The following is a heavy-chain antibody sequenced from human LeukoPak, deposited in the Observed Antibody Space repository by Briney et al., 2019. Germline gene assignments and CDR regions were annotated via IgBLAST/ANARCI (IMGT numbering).Heavy chain of an antibody. V-gene: IGHV1-69*13. CDR1: GYTFTSYG. CDR2: IIPIFGTA. Sequence: AASVKVSCKASGYTFTSYGISWVRQAPGQGLEWMGGIIPIFGTANYAQKFQGRVTITADESTSTAYMELSSLRSEDTAVYYCARDKGPYDFWSGYYLGSNWFDPWGQGTLVTVSS. J-gene: IGHJ5*02. CDR3: ARDKGPYDFWSGYYLGSNWFDP. D-gene: IGHD3-3*01.